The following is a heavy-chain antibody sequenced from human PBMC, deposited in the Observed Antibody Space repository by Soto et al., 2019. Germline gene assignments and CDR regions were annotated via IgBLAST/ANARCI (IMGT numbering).Heavy chain of an antibody. Sequence: ESGGGVVQPGGSLRLSCPASGFTFGDYTMRWVRQAPGKGLEWVSLITWDGINIEYADSVRGRFTISRDNSKNSLYLQMNGLRHEDTAFYYCAKDGIAWHWGQGTLVTVSS. V-gene: IGHV3-43*01. CDR2: ITWDGINI. J-gene: IGHJ4*02. CDR3: AKDGIAWH. D-gene: IGHD2-15*01. CDR1: GFTFGDYT.